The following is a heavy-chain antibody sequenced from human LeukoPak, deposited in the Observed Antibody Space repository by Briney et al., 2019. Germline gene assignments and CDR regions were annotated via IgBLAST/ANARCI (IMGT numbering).Heavy chain of an antibody. V-gene: IGHV3-21*01. Sequence: GGSLRLSCAASGFTFSSYSMNWVRQAPGKGLEWVSSITSSSSYIYYADSVKGRFTISRDNAKDSLYLQMNSLRAEDTAVYYCARNPRYCSGGSCYYFDYWRQGTLVTVSS. CDR1: GFTFSSYS. D-gene: IGHD2-15*01. J-gene: IGHJ4*02. CDR2: ITSSSSYI. CDR3: ARNPRYCSGGSCYYFDY.